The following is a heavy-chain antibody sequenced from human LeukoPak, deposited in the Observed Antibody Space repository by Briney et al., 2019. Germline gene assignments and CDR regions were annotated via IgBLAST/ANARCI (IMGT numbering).Heavy chain of an antibody. D-gene: IGHD6-13*01. Sequence: PSETLSLTCTVSGGSISSYYWSWIRQPPGEGLEWIGYIYYSGSTNYNPSLKSRVTISVDTSKNQFSLKLSSVTAADTAVYYYARGYSSSWRGAFDIWGQGTMVTVSS. CDR3: ARGYSSSWRGAFDI. CDR2: IYYSGST. CDR1: GGSISSYY. V-gene: IGHV4-59*01. J-gene: IGHJ3*02.